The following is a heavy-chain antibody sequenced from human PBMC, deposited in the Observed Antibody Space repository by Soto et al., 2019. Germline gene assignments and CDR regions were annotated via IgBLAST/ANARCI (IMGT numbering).Heavy chain of an antibody. Sequence: GGSLRLSCAASGFTFSSYWMHWVRQAPGKGLVWVSRIKTDGSITSYADSVQGRFTISRDNAKNTLYLQMNSLRAEDTAVYYCARDGTGCNHFASRAQRTSVPVSA. CDR1: GFTFSSYW. V-gene: IGHV3-74*01. J-gene: IGHJ5*01. CDR2: IKTDGSIT. CDR3: ARDGTGCNHFAS. D-gene: IGHD6-19*01.